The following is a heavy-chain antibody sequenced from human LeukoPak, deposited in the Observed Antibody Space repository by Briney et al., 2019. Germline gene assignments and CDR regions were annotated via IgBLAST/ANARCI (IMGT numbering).Heavy chain of an antibody. CDR2: ISGSGNSP. Sequence: GGSLRLSCAASGFTFSSYAMIWVRQAPGKGLEWVSGISGSGNSPNYADSVTGRFTISRDNSKNTLYLQMNSLRAEDTAVYYCVKDLRYTGGWRQIDYWGQGTLVTVSS. D-gene: IGHD6-19*01. V-gene: IGHV3-23*01. J-gene: IGHJ4*02. CDR3: VKDLRYTGGWRQIDY. CDR1: GFTFSSYA.